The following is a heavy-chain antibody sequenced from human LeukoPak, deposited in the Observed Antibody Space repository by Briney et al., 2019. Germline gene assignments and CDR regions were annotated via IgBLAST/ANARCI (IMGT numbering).Heavy chain of an antibody. V-gene: IGHV1-18*04. CDR1: GYTFTSYG. D-gene: IGHD3-9*01. CDR3: AGSGHDILTGYYFA. CDR2: ISAYNGNT. J-gene: IGHJ4*02. Sequence: GASVKVSCKASGYTFTSYGISWVRQAPGQGLEWMGWISAYNGNTYYAQKLQGRVTMTTDTSTSTAYMELRSLRSDDTAVYYCAGSGHDILTGYYFAWGQGTLVTVSS.